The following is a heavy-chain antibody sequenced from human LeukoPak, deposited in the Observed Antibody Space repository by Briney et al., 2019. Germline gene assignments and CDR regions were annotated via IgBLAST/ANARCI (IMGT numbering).Heavy chain of an antibody. Sequence: SETLSLTCTVSGGSISSSSYYWGWIRQPPGKGLGWIGSIYYSGSTYYNPSLKSRVTISVDTSKNQFSLKLSSVTAADTAVYYCARDPGMTTVTGFDYWGQGTLVTVSS. CDR1: GGSISSSSYY. CDR3: ARDPGMTTVTGFDY. V-gene: IGHV4-39*07. CDR2: IYYSGST. D-gene: IGHD4-11*01. J-gene: IGHJ4*02.